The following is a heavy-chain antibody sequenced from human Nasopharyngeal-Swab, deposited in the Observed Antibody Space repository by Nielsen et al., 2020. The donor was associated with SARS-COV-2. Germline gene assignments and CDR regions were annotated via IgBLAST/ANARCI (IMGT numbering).Heavy chain of an antibody. CDR1: GYTFTSYD. J-gene: IGHJ5*02. CDR3: AAQPLVVAATGGFDP. CDR2: MNPNSGNT. Sequence: ASVKVSCKASGYTFTSYDINWVRQATGQGLEWMGWMNPNSGNTGYAQKFQGRVTMTRNTSISTAYMELSSLRPEDTAVYYCAAQPLVVAATGGFDPWGQGTLVTVSS. V-gene: IGHV1-8*01. D-gene: IGHD2-15*01.